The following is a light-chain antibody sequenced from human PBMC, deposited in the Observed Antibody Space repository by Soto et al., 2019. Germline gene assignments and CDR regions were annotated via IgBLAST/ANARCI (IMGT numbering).Light chain of an antibody. CDR2: EVS. V-gene: IGLV2-14*01. CDR3: SSYTSSSTPYV. Sequence: QSALTQPASVSGSPGQSITISCTGTSSDVGGYNYVSWYQQHPGKAPKLMIYEVSNRPSGVSNRVSGSKSGNTASLTISGLQAEDEADDYCSSYTSSSTPYVFGTGTKVTVL. CDR1: SSDVGGYNY. J-gene: IGLJ1*01.